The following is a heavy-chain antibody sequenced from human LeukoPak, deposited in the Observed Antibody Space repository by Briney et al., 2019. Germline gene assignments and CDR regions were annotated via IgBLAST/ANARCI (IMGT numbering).Heavy chain of an antibody. CDR1: GFTFSDYS. CDR3: ARGYSRAAFDI. CDR2: ISFSVNTK. D-gene: IGHD2-15*01. J-gene: IGHJ3*02. Sequence: PGGSLRLSCAASGFTFSDYSMNWVRQAPGKGLEWVSYISFSVNTKYYGDSVKGRFTISRDNSKNTLYLQMNSLRAEDTALYYCARGYSRAAFDIWGQGTVVAVSS. V-gene: IGHV3-48*01.